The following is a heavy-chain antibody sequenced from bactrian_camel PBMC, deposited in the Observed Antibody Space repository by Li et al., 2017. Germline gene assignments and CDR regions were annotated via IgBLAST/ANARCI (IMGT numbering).Heavy chain of an antibody. CDR2: HDGIGDA. V-gene: IGHV3S53*01. D-gene: IGHD2*01. J-gene: IGHJ4*01. CDR3: EARTGQCGIGWWLIEPFNY. CDR1: GHTYSPGC. Sequence: VQLVESGGGSVQAGGSLRLSCVASGHTYSPGCMAWFRQSPGKDREGVAFHDGIGDAKYAASVKGRFTISKDNAKNVVYLQMNDLKPEDTAMYYCEARTGQCGIGWWLIEPFNYWGQGTQVTVS.